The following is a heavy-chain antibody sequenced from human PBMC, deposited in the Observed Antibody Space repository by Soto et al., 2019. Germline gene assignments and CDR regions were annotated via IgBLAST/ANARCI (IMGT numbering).Heavy chain of an antibody. CDR2: ISAYNGNT. Sequence: ASVKVSCKASGYTFTSYGISWVRQAPGQGLEWMGWISAYNGNTNYAQKLQGRVTMTTDTSTSTAYMELRSLRSDDTAVYYCARDLLDYYDRGSFDYWGQGTQVTVSS. V-gene: IGHV1-18*04. CDR1: GYTFTSYG. CDR3: ARDLLDYYDRGSFDY. J-gene: IGHJ4*02. D-gene: IGHD3-22*01.